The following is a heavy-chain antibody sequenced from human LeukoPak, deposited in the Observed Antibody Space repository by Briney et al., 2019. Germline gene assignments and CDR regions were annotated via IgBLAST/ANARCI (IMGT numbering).Heavy chain of an antibody. CDR3: AKAPTGYVPGD. J-gene: IGHJ4*02. Sequence: AGGSLRLSCAASGFTFSSYAMNWVRQAPGKGLEWVSVISGSGGNTYYADAVRGRFTISRDNSKNTVSLQMNSLRVEDTAVYYCAKAPTGYVPGDWGQGTLVTVSS. CDR1: GFTFSSYA. D-gene: IGHD3-9*01. CDR2: ISGSGGNT. V-gene: IGHV3-23*01.